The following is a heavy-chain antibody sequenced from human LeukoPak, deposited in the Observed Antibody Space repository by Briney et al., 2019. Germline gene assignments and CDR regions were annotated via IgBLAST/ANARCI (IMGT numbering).Heavy chain of an antibody. D-gene: IGHD2-8*01. Sequence: ETLSLTCAVYGGSFSGYYWSWIRQPPGKGLEWVANIKQDGSEKYYVDSVKGRFTISRDNAKNSLYLQMNSLRAEDTAVYYCARRMVYARGYYYYYYMDVWGKGTTVTVSS. V-gene: IGHV3-7*01. CDR1: GGSFSGYY. J-gene: IGHJ6*03. CDR2: IKQDGSEK. CDR3: ARRMVYARGYYYYYYMDV.